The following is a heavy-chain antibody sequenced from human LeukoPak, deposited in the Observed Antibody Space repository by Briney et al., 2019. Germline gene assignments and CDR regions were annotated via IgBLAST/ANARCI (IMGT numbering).Heavy chain of an antibody. CDR1: GYTCTGYY. CDR2: INPNSGGT. CDR3: ARREGGYEGEFDY. J-gene: IGHJ4*02. V-gene: IGHV1-2*02. Sequence: SVKVSCKASGYTCTGYYMHWVRQAPGQGLEWMGWINPNSGGTNYAQKFQGRVTMTRDTSISTAYMELSRLRSDDTAVYYCARREGGYEGEFDYWGQGTLVTVSS. D-gene: IGHD1-1*01.